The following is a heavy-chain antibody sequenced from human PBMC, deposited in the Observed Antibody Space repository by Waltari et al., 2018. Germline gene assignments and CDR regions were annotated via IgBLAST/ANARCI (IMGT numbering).Heavy chain of an antibody. D-gene: IGHD6-19*01. CDR3: ARDGKGIAVAGGRD. CDR2: INHSGST. J-gene: IGHJ4*02. CDR1: GFTFSSYW. V-gene: IGHV4-4*02. Sequence: VQLVESGGGLVQPGGSLRLSCAASGFTFSSYWMSWVRQAPGKGLEWIGEINHSGSTNYNPSLKSRVTISVDTSKNQFSLKLSSVTAADTAVYYCARDGKGIAVAGGRDWGQGTLVTVSS.